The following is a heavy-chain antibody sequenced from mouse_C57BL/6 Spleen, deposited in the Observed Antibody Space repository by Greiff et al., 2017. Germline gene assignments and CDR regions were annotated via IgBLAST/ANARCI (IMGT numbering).Heavy chain of an antibody. Sequence: QVQLQQSGPELVKPGASVKISCKASGYAFSSSWMNWVKQRPGKGLEWIGRIYPGDGDTNYNGKFKGKATLTADKSSSTAYMQLSSLTSEDSAVYFCARSETAQDYWGQGTTLTVSS. J-gene: IGHJ2*01. CDR1: GYAFSSSW. D-gene: IGHD3-2*02. CDR3: ARSETAQDY. V-gene: IGHV1-82*01. CDR2: IYPGDGDT.